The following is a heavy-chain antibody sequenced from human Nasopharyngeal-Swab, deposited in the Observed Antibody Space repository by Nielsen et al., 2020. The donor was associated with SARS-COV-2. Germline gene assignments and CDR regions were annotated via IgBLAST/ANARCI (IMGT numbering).Heavy chain of an antibody. CDR2: IRSKAYGGTT. Sequence: PGKGLEWVGFIRSKAYGGTTEYAASVKGRFTISRDDSKSIAYLQMNSLKTEDTAVYYCTRALYDYVWGSYRYGFDYWGQGTLVTVSS. CDR3: TRALYDYVWGSYRYGFDY. J-gene: IGHJ4*02. D-gene: IGHD3-16*02. V-gene: IGHV3-49*02.